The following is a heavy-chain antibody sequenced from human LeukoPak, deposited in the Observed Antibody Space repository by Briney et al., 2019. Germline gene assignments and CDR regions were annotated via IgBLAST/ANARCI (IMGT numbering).Heavy chain of an antibody. V-gene: IGHV6-1*01. CDR2: TYYRSKWYN. D-gene: IGHD5-24*01. CDR3: ARTKPRSGMAAPDY. J-gene: IGHJ4*02. Sequence: SQTLSLTCAISGDSVSSNSAAWNWIRQSPSRGLEWLGRTYYRSKWYNDYAVSVKSRITINPNTSKNQFSLQLNSVTPEDTAVYYCARTKPRSGMAAPDYWGQGTLVTVSS. CDR1: GDSVSSNSAA.